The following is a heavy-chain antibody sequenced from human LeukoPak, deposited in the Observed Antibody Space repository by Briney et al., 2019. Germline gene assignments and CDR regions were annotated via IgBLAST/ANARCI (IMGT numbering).Heavy chain of an antibody. CDR2: IYNSGNV. D-gene: IGHD2-21*02. J-gene: IGHJ4*02. CDR1: GGSISGYY. V-gene: IGHV4-4*07. Sequence: SETLSLTCFVSGGSISGYYWSWIRLSAGKGLEWIGRIYNSGNVNYNPSLKSRVTISVDKSKNQFSLKLSSVTAADTAVYYCARECGGDCSFDYWGQGTLVTVSS. CDR3: ARECGGDCSFDY.